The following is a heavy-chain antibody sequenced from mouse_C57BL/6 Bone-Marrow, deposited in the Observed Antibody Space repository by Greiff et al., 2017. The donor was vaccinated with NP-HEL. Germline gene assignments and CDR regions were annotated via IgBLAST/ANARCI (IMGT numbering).Heavy chain of an antibody. Sequence: EVQGVESGGGLVQPGGSLKLSCAASGFTFSDYYMYWVRQTPEKRLEWVAYISNGGGSTYYPDTVKGRFTISRDNAKNTLYLQMSRLKSEDTAMYYCARGWGDYWGQGTTLTVSS. D-gene: IGHD3-3*01. CDR2: ISNGGGST. CDR1: GFTFSDYY. CDR3: ARGWGDY. V-gene: IGHV5-12*01. J-gene: IGHJ2*01.